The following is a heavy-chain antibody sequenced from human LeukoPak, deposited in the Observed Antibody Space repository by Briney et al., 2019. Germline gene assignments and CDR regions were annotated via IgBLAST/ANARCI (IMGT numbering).Heavy chain of an antibody. Sequence: GGSLRLSCAASGFTFDDYAMHWVRQAPGKGLEWVSGISWNSGSIGYADSVKGRFTISRDNAKNSLYLQMNSLSAEDTAVYYCAKVQYVYYGSGSYDMDVWGQGTPVTVSS. CDR3: AKVQYVYYGSGSYDMDV. V-gene: IGHV3-9*01. CDR2: ISWNSGSI. CDR1: GFTFDDYA. D-gene: IGHD3-10*01. J-gene: IGHJ6*02.